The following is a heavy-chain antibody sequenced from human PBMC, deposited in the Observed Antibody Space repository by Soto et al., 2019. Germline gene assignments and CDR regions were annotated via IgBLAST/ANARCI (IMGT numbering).Heavy chain of an antibody. CDR3: ASHLPIYDFWIPAPGDYYYYYMDV. D-gene: IGHD3-3*01. V-gene: IGHV3-23*01. CDR1: GFTFSSYA. Sequence: GGSLRLSCAASGFTFSSYAMSWVRQAPGKGLEWVSAISGSGGSTYYADSVKGRFTISRDNSKNTLYLQMNSLRAEDTAVYYCASHLPIYDFWIPAPGDYYYYYMDVWGKGTTVTVSS. CDR2: ISGSGGST. J-gene: IGHJ6*03.